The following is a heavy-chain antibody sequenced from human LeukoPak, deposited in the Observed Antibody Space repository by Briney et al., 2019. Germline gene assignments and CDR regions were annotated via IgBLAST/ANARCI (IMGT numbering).Heavy chain of an antibody. D-gene: IGHD3-3*01. V-gene: IGHV4-59*01. J-gene: IGHJ6*02. CDR1: GGSISSYY. Sequence: SETLSLTCTVSGGSISSYYWSWIRQPPGKGLEWIGYIYYSGSTNYNPSLKSRVTILVDTSKNQFSLKLSSVTAADTAVYYCASTSGYYDYYYGMDVWGQGTTVTVSS. CDR3: ASTSGYYDYYYGMDV. CDR2: IYYSGST.